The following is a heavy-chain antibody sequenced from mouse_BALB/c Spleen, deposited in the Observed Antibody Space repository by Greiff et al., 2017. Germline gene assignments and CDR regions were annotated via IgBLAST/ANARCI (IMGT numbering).Heavy chain of an antibody. CDR1: GFNIKDYY. CDR3: NAWGAARAY. J-gene: IGHJ3*01. V-gene: IGHV14-4*02. Sequence: EVQLQQSGAELVRSGASVKLSCTASGFNIKDYYMHWVKQRPEQGLEWIGWIDPENGDTEYAPKFQGKATMTADTSSNTAYLQLSSLTSEDTAVYYCNAWGAARAYWGQGTLVTVSA. CDR2: IDPENGDT. D-gene: IGHD3-1*01.